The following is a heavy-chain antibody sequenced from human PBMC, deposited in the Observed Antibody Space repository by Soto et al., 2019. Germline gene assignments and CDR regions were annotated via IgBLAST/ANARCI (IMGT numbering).Heavy chain of an antibody. D-gene: IGHD2-2*02. V-gene: IGHV1-2*02. J-gene: IGHJ4*02. CDR2: INPNSGGT. Sequence: QVQLVQSGAEVKKPGASVKVSCKASRYTFTGYYMHWVRQAPGQGLEWMGWINPNSGGTNYAQKFQGRVTMTSDTSIITALMELSRLRSDDTAVYYCASDRRSTTSCYTFDYWGQGTLVTVSS. CDR3: ASDRRSTTSCYTFDY. CDR1: RYTFTGYY.